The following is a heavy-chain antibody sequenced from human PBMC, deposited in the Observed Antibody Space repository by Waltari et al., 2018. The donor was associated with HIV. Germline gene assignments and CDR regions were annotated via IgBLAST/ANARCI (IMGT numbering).Heavy chain of an antibody. CDR1: GYTFTGYY. J-gene: IGHJ4*02. D-gene: IGHD3-22*01. V-gene: IGHV1-2*06. CDR2: INPNSGGT. Sequence: QVQLVQSGAEVKKPGASVKVSCKASGYTFTGYYKHWVRQAPGQGLEWMGRINPNSGGTNYAQKFQGRVTMTRDMSISTAYMELSRLRSDDTAVYYCARIHQAHRYYYDSSGYSVYFDYWGQGTLVTVSS. CDR3: ARIHQAHRYYYDSSGYSVYFDY.